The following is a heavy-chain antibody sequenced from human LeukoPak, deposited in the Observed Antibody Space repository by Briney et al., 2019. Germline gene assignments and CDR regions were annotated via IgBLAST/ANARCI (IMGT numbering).Heavy chain of an antibody. Sequence: SETLSLTCTVADGSISNHNWRWIRQPPGKGLEWVVNIYYSGSTNYNPSLKSRVTISVDTSKSQFSLKLSTVTAADTAVYYCAGAVWGIVGTMEQYFYYWGQGTLVTVSS. J-gene: IGHJ4*02. CDR2: IYYSGST. CDR3: AGAVWGIVGTMEQYFYY. CDR1: DGSISNHN. D-gene: IGHD5-12*01. V-gene: IGHV4-59*11.